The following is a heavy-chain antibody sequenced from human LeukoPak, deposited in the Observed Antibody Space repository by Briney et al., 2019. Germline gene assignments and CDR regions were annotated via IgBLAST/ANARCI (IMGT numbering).Heavy chain of an antibody. V-gene: IGHV3-30-3*01. CDR3: ARASGSYYNYFDY. CDR1: GFTFSSYA. J-gene: IGHJ4*02. CDR2: ISYDGSNK. D-gene: IGHD1-26*01. Sequence: PGRSLRLSCAASGFTFSSYAMHWVRQAPGKGLEWVAVISYDGSNKYCADSVKGRFTISRDNSKNTLYLQMNSLRAEDTAVYYCARASGSYYNYFDYWGQGTLVTVSS.